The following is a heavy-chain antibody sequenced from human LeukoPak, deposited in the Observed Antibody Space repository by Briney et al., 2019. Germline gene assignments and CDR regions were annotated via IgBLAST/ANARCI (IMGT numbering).Heavy chain of an antibody. CDR2: ISGSGGNT. D-gene: IGHD2-2*01. CDR3: AIDSRSTWHFDY. Sequence: GGSLRLSCAASGFTFSSYAMSWVRQAPGKGLEWVSAISGSGGNTYSADSVKGRFTISRDSAKNTLFLRMNSLRAEDTAVYYCAIDSRSTWHFDYWGQGTLVTVSS. J-gene: IGHJ4*02. V-gene: IGHV3-23*01. CDR1: GFTFSSYA.